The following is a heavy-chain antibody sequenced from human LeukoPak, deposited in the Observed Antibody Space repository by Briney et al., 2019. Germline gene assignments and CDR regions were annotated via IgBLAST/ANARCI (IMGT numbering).Heavy chain of an antibody. V-gene: IGHV3-7*01. J-gene: IGHJ6*03. CDR1: GFIFSSYW. CDR3: AREHYFYHMDG. CDR2: IKQDGSEK. Sequence: GGSLRLSCAASGFIFSSYWMSWVRQAPGKGLEWVANIKQDGSEKYYVDSVKGRFTISRDNAKNSLYLQMNSLRVEDTAVYYCAREHYFYHMDGWGEGTTVTVSS.